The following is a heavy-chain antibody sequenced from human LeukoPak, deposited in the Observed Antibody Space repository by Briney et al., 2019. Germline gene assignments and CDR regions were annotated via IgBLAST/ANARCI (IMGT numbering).Heavy chain of an antibody. CDR1: GGSFSGYY. V-gene: IGHV4-34*01. CDR2: INHSGST. J-gene: IGHJ4*02. CDR3: ARGLRYSSGWYRVDY. D-gene: IGHD6-19*01. Sequence: SETLSLTCAVYGGSFSGYYWSWIHQPPGKGLEWIGEINHSGSTNYNPSLKSRVTISVDTSKNQFSLKLSSVTAADTAVYYCARGLRYSSGWYRVDYWGQGTLVTVSS.